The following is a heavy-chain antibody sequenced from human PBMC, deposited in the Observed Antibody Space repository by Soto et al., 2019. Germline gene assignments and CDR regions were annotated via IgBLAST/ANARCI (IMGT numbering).Heavy chain of an antibody. J-gene: IGHJ3*02. V-gene: IGHV1-69*01. CDR1: GGTFSSYA. D-gene: IGHD2-15*01. Sequence: QVQLVQSGAEVKKPGSSVKVSCKASGGTFSSYAISWVRQAPGQGLEWMGGIIPIFGTANYAQKFQGRVTITADESTSTAYMELSSLRSEDTAVYCCASWGRYCSGGSCYRSHAFDIWGQGTMVTVSS. CDR2: IIPIFGTA. CDR3: ASWGRYCSGGSCYRSHAFDI.